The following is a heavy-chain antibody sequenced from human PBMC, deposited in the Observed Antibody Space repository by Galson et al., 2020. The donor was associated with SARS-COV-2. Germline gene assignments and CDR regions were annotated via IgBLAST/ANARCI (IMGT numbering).Heavy chain of an antibody. V-gene: IGHV1-18*01. D-gene: IGHD3-9*01. Sequence: ASVKVSCKASGYTFTSYGISWVRQAPGQGLEWMGWISAYNGNTNYAQKLQGRVTITTDTSTSTAYMELRSLRSDDTAVYYCARASPPLRYFDWLGPYYYYYYMDVWGKGTTVTISS. CDR1: GYTFTSYG. J-gene: IGHJ6*03. CDR3: ARASPPLRYFDWLGPYYYYYYMDV. CDR2: ISAYNGNT.